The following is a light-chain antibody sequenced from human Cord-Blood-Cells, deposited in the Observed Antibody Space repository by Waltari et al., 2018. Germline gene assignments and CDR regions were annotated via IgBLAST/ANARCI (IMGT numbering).Light chain of an antibody. J-gene: IGKJ4*01. CDR2: AAS. CDR1: QSISSY. Sequence: DIQMTQSPSSLSASVGDRVTITCRESQSISSYLNWYQQKPGKAPKLLIYAASSLQSGVPSRFSGSGSGTDFTLTISSLQPEDFATYYCQQSYSTPRTFGGGTKVESK. CDR3: QQSYSTPRT. V-gene: IGKV1-39*01.